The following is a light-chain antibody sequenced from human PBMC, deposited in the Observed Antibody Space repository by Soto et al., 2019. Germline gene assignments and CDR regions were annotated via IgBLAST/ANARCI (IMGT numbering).Light chain of an antibody. V-gene: IGLV2-23*01. CDR3: CSYAGITTSVV. CDR1: SSDVGTYNL. Sequence: QPVLTQPASVSGSPRQSITISCTGTSSDVGTYNLVSWYQQRPGKAPKLMIYEGTKRPSGISNRFSGSKSGNTASLTISGLQAEDEADYYCCSYAGITTSVVFGGGTKLTVL. CDR2: EGT. J-gene: IGLJ2*01.